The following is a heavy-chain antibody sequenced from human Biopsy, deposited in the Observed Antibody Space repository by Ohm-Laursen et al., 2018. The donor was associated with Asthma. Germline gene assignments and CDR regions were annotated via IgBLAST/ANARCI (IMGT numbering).Heavy chain of an antibody. CDR3: ARDQGDSKFDY. CDR2: SSYSGFR. D-gene: IGHD3-16*01. V-gene: IGHV4-59*07. J-gene: IGHJ4*02. CDR1: GGSIHSDY. Sequence: SDTLSLTCTFSGGSIHSDYWSWIRQPPGKGLEWIGLSSYSGFRKYNPSLKSRVAISVDTSKNQLSLNLTSVIAADTAVYYCARDQGDSKFDYWGQGILVTVSS.